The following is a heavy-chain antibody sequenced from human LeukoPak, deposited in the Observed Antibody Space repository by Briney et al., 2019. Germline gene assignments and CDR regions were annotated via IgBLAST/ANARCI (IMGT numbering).Heavy chain of an antibody. CDR1: GGSMSSSRYY. J-gene: IGHJ4*02. Sequence: SETLSLTCTVSGGSMSSSRYYWGWIRQPPGKGLEWIGNIYYSGITYYNPSLKSRVTISVDTSKNQFSLKLSSVTAADTAVYYCASGSNLVVITNYWGQGTLVTVSS. V-gene: IGHV4-39*01. CDR2: IYYSGIT. CDR3: ASGSNLVVITNY. D-gene: IGHD3-22*01.